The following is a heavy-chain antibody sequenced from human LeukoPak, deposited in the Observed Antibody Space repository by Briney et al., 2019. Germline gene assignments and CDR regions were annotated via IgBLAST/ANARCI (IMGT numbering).Heavy chain of an antibody. CDR3: ARDQRGFSYSKYYFDY. Sequence: GRSLRLSCAASGFSLSSYGMHWVRQAPGKGLEWVAVIWYDGTNKYYTDSVKGRFTTSRDNSKNTLYLQMNSLRAEDTAVYYCARDQRGFSYSKYYFDYWGQGTLVTVSS. CDR2: IWYDGTNK. J-gene: IGHJ4*02. CDR1: GFSLSSYG. D-gene: IGHD5-18*01. V-gene: IGHV3-33*01.